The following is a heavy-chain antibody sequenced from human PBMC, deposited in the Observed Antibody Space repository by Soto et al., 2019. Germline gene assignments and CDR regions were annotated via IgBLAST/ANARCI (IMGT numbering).Heavy chain of an antibody. V-gene: IGHV1-8*01. J-gene: IGHJ4*02. CDR3: ARSKERSFPYYLDS. D-gene: IGHD6-25*01. Sequence: GASVKVSCKASGYTFATYDFAWVRQATGQGLEWMGWMNPNPGNTGYAQAFRGRVTMTRNTSITTAYMELRSLRLEHTAVYFCARSKERSFPYYLDSWGQGTLVTVSS. CDR2: MNPNPGNT. CDR1: GYTFATYD.